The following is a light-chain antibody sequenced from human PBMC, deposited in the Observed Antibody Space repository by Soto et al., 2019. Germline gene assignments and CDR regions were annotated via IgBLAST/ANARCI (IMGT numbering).Light chain of an antibody. CDR2: DAS. CDR1: QSVSSGY. Sequence: EIVLTQSPATLSLSPGERATLSCGASQSVSSGYLAWYQQKPGLAPRLLIYDASRRATGIPDRFSGSGSGTDFTLTISRLEPEDFAVYYCQRYGSSPQTFGRGTKVEIK. CDR3: QRYGSSPQT. J-gene: IGKJ1*01. V-gene: IGKV3D-20*01.